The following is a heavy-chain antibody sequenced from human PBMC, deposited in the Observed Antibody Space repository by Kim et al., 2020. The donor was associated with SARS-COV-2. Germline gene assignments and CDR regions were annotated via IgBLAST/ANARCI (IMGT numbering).Heavy chain of an antibody. CDR3: AKDRYYYDSSGYTFDY. D-gene: IGHD3-22*01. V-gene: IGHV3-30*02. Sequence: SVRGRFTIARDNSKNTLYLQMNNLRAEDTAVYYCAKDRYYYDSSGYTFDYWGQGTLVTVSS. J-gene: IGHJ4*02.